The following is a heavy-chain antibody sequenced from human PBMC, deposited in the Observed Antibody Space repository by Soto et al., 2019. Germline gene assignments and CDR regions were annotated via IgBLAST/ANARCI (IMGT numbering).Heavy chain of an antibody. V-gene: IGHV1-8*01. CDR1: GYTFTSYD. J-gene: IGHJ3*02. CDR2: MNPNSGNT. Sequence: QVQLVQSGAEVKKPGASVKVSCKASGYTFTSYDINWVRQATGQGLEWMGWMNPNSGNTGYAQKFQGRVTMTRNTSISTAYMELGSLRSEDTAVYYCARYVAYSSGQNDAFDIWGQGTMVTVSS. CDR3: ARYVAYSSGQNDAFDI. D-gene: IGHD6-19*01.